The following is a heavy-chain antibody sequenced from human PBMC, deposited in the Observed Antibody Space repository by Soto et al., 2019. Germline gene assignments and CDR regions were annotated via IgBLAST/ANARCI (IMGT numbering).Heavy chain of an antibody. CDR2: MNPNSGNT. V-gene: IGHV1-8*01. CDR3: ARQVLLYSSSQYYYYMDV. CDR1: GYTFTSYD. D-gene: IGHD2-8*01. Sequence: ASVKVSCKASGYTFTSYDINWVRQATGQGLEWMGWMNPNSGNTGYAQKFQGRVTMTRNTSISTAYMELSSLRSEDTAVYYCARQVLLYSSSQYYYYMDVWGKGTTVTVSS. J-gene: IGHJ6*03.